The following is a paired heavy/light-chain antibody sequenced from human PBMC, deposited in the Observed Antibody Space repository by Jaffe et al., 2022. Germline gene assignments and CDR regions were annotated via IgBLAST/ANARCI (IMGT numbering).Light chain of an antibody. CDR2: GAS. CDR3: QQYGSSKFT. J-gene: IGKJ3*01. V-gene: IGKV3-20*01. Sequence: EIVLTQSPGTLSLSPGERATLSCRASQSVSSSYLAWYQQKPGQAPRLLIYGASSRATGIPDRFSGSGSGTDFTLTISRLEPEDFAVYYCQQYGSSKFTFGPGTKVDIK. CDR1: QSVSSSY.
Heavy chain of an antibody. Sequence: EVQLVESGGGLVQPGGSLRLSCAASGFTVSSNYMSWVRQAPGKGLEWVSVIYSGGSTYYADSVKGRFTISRDNSKNTLYLQMNSLRAEDTAVYYCASSTGGSDYGGDYYYYYYMDVWGKGTTVTVSS. CDR1: GFTVSSNY. CDR3: ASSTGGSDYGGDYYYYYYMDV. CDR2: IYSGGST. V-gene: IGHV3-66*02. D-gene: IGHD4-17*01. J-gene: IGHJ6*03.